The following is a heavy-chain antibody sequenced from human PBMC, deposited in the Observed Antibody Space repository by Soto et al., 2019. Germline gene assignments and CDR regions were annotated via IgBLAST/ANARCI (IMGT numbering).Heavy chain of an antibody. V-gene: IGHV1-69*01. Sequence: QVQLVQSGAEVKKSGSSVKVSCKASGGTFSSYSISWVRQAPGPGLEWMGAIIPLFGTANYAQKFQGRVTITADESTSTAYMQLSNLRTEATAVYYGAREDYGDYGKPFDYCGQGTLVTVSS. CDR2: IIPLFGTA. CDR1: GGTFSSYS. J-gene: IGHJ4*02. D-gene: IGHD4-17*01. CDR3: AREDYGDYGKPFDY.